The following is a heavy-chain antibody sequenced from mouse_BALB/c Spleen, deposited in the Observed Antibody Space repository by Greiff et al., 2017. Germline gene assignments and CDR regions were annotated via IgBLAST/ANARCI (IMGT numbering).Heavy chain of an antibody. V-gene: IGHV5-17*02. CDR3: ARELGRYFDV. J-gene: IGHJ1*01. D-gene: IGHD4-1*01. CDR1: GFTFSSFG. Sequence: EVNVVESGGGLVQPGGSRKLSCAASGFTFSSFGMHWVRQAPEKGLEWVAYISSGSSTIYYADTVKGRFTISRDNPKNTLFLQMTSLRSEDTAMYYCARELGRYFDVWGAGTTVTVSS. CDR2: ISSGSSTI.